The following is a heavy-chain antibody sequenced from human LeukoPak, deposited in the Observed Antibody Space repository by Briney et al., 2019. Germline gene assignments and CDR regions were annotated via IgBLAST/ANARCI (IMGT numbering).Heavy chain of an antibody. Sequence: KPSETLSLTCTVSGGSISGFHWSWIRQPPGKGLEYIGDVFYSGGTNHNSSLKSRLTISVDTSRNQFSLKLTSVTAADTAVYYCARLYAGAYTRLDPWGQGTLVAVSS. V-gene: IGHV4-59*08. J-gene: IGHJ5*02. D-gene: IGHD3-16*01. CDR1: GGSISGFH. CDR3: ARLYAGAYTRLDP. CDR2: VFYSGGT.